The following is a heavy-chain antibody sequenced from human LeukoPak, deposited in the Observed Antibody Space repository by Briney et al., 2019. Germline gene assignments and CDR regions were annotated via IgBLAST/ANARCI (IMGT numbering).Heavy chain of an antibody. CDR2: IYSSGST. CDR1: GGSISSYF. V-gene: IGHV4-59*08. J-gene: IGHJ5*02. D-gene: IGHD4-23*01. Sequence: SETLSLTCTVSGGSISSYFWSWIRLPPGKGLEWIGSIYSSGSTNYNPSLQSRVTISVDTSKNQFSLILTSVTAADTAVYYCARRITVANWFDPWGQGTLVTVSS. CDR3: ARRITVANWFDP.